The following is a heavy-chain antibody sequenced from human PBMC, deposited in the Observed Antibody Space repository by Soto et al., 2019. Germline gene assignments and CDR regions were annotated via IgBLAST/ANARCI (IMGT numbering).Heavy chain of an antibody. CDR1: GGSISSYY. Sequence: SETLSLTCTVSGGSISSYYWSWIRQPPGKGLEWIGYIYYSGSINYNPSLKSRVTISVDTSKNQFSLKLSSVTATDTAVYYCASGQLGFHFDYWGQGTLVTVSS. J-gene: IGHJ4*02. CDR3: ASGQLGFHFDY. D-gene: IGHD6-13*01. CDR2: IYYSGSI. V-gene: IGHV4-59*01.